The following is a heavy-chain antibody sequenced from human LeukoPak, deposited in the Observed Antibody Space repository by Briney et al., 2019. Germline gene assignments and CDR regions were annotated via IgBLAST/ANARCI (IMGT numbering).Heavy chain of an antibody. Sequence: ASVKVSCKASGYTFTSYDINWVRQATGQGLEWMGWMNPNSGNTGYAQKFQGRVTMTRNTSISTAYMELSSLRSEDTAVYYCARVAEAIGARYFDYWGQGTLVTVSS. V-gene: IGHV1-8*01. D-gene: IGHD3-22*01. CDR3: ARVAEAIGARYFDY. CDR2: MNPNSGNT. J-gene: IGHJ4*02. CDR1: GYTFTSYD.